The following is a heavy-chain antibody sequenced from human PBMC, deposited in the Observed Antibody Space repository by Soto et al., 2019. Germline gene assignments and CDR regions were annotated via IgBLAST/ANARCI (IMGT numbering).Heavy chain of an antibody. CDR3: ARQLTAAGTFYFDY. J-gene: IGHJ4*02. Sequence: SETLSLTCTVSGGSISSYYWSWIRQPPGKGLEWIGYIYYSGSTNYNPSLKSRVTISVDTSKNQFSLKLSSVTAADTAVYYCARQLTAAGTFYFDYWGQGTLVTVSS. CDR2: IYYSGST. CDR1: GGSISSYY. D-gene: IGHD6-13*01. V-gene: IGHV4-59*08.